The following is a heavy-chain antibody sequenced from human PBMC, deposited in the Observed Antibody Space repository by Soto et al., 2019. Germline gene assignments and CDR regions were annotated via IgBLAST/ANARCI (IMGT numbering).Heavy chain of an antibody. Sequence: EVQLLESGGGLVQPGGSLRLSCAASGFTFSSYAMSWVRQAPGKGLEWVSAISGSGGSTYYADSVKGRFTISRDNSKNTLYLQMHSLRAEDTAVYYCAKDRGPLAGKGKGYYFDYWGQGTLVTVSS. CDR2: ISGSGGST. D-gene: IGHD6-19*01. CDR3: AKDRGPLAGKGKGYYFDY. J-gene: IGHJ4*02. V-gene: IGHV3-23*01. CDR1: GFTFSSYA.